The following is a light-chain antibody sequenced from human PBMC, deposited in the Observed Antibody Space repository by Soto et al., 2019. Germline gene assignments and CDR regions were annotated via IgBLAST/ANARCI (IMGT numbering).Light chain of an antibody. CDR2: DVS. CDR3: SSYTRSSTYV. Sequence: QSALTQPASVSGSPGQSITSSCTGASSVVGGYNYVSWYRQHPGRAPKLMIYDVSNRPSGVSNRFSGSKSGNTASLTISGLQAEDEADYYCSSYTRSSTYVFGTGTKVTVL. CDR1: SSVVGGYNY. V-gene: IGLV2-14*01. J-gene: IGLJ1*01.